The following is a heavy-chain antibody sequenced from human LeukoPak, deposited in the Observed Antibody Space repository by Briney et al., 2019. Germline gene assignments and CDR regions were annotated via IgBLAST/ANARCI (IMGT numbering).Heavy chain of an antibody. CDR2: ISGSGGST. D-gene: IGHD3-22*01. CDR3: AKDDSGYYYDSSGYLVY. V-gene: IGHV3-23*01. Sequence: PGGSLRLSCAASGFTFSSYAMSWVRQAPGKGLEWVSAISGSGGSTYYADSVKGRFTISRDNPKNTLYLQMNSLRAEDTAVYYCAKDDSGYYYDSSGYLVYWGQGTLVTVSS. J-gene: IGHJ4*02. CDR1: GFTFSSYA.